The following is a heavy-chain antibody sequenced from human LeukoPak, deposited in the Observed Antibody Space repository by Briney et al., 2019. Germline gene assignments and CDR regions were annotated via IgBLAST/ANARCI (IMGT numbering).Heavy chain of an antibody. V-gene: IGHV1-2*02. CDR3: ASNRRQYDFWSGYCVY. J-gene: IGHJ4*02. Sequence: ASVKVSCKASGYTFTGYYMHWVRQAPGQGLEWMGWINPNSGGTNYAQKFQGRVTMTRDTSISTAYMELSRLRSDDTAVYYCASNRRQYDFWSGYCVYWGQGTLVTVSS. CDR2: INPNSGGT. D-gene: IGHD3-3*01. CDR1: GYTFTGYY.